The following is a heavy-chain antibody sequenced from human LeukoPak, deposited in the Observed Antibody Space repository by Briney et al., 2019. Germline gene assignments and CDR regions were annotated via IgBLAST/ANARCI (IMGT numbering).Heavy chain of an antibody. CDR3: ARVDRISSSFDY. V-gene: IGHV3-48*04. D-gene: IGHD6-6*01. CDR2: ISSSSSTI. Sequence: PGGSLRLSCAASGFTFSSSSMNWVRQAPGKGLEWISYISSSSSTIYYADSVKGRFTISRANARNSLYLQMNSLRAEDTAVYYCARVDRISSSFDYWGQGTLVTVSS. CDR1: GFTFSSSS. J-gene: IGHJ4*02.